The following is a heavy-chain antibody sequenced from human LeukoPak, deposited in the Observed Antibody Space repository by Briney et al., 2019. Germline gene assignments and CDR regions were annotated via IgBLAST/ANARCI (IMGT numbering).Heavy chain of an antibody. CDR2: LRGDGET. Sequence: RAGGPLRLSCAASGFTFSRYAMSGVPQAPAGGLEGVSSLRGDGETFYADSVKGRFTLSRDESRNTVYLQLNNLRVEDTAIYYCAKASWVSSADAVLWGQGTLVTVSS. V-gene: IGHV3-23*01. CDR3: AKASWVSSADAVL. D-gene: IGHD3-10*01. J-gene: IGHJ4*02. CDR1: GFTFSRYA.